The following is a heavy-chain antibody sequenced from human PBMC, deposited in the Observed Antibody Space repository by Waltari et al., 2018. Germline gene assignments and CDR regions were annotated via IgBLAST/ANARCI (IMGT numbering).Heavy chain of an antibody. V-gene: IGHV4-34*01. Sequence: QVQLQQWGAGLLKPSETLSLTCAVYGGSFSGYYWSWIRQPPGKGLEWIGEINHSGSTNYNTSLKSRVTISVDTSKNQFSLKLSSVTAADTAVYYCASTLGSRRWFDPWGQGTLVTVSS. CDR1: GGSFSGYY. D-gene: IGHD6-13*01. CDR3: ASTLGSRRWFDP. CDR2: INHSGST. J-gene: IGHJ5*02.